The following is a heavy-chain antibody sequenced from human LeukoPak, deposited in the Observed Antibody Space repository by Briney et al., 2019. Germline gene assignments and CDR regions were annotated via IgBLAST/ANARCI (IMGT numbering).Heavy chain of an antibody. CDR1: GFTFGDYA. CDR3: VRYSGDADY. J-gene: IGHJ4*02. Sequence: GGSLRLSCTASGFTFGDYAMSWLRQAPGKGLEWVGFIRSKVYGGTTEYAASVKGRFTILRDDSKSIAYLQMNSLKSEDTAVYYCVRYSGDADYWGQGTLVTVSS. V-gene: IGHV3-49*03. CDR2: IRSKVYGGTT. D-gene: IGHD5-12*01.